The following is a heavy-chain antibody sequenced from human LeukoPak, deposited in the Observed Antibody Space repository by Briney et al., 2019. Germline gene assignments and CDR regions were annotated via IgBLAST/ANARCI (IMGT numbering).Heavy chain of an antibody. V-gene: IGHV4-61*08. CDR2: IYYTGSI. J-gene: IGHJ5*01. CDR1: GGSISNSAYY. Sequence: SETLSLTCTVSGGSISNSAYYWGWIRQPPGKGLEWIGYIYYTGSINYNPSLKSRVTMSVDTSRNQFSLKLSSVTAADTAVYYCARAVVDVTVNWFDSWGQGTLVTVSS. CDR3: ARAVVDVTVNWFDS. D-gene: IGHD2-15*01.